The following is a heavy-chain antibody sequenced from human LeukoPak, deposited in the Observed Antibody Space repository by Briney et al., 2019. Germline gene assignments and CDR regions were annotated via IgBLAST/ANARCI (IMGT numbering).Heavy chain of an antibody. D-gene: IGHD3-22*01. J-gene: IGHJ6*02. CDR2: IIPIFGTA. CDR3: ARDPSWSVDSSGYPRGYYGMDV. V-gene: IGHV1-69*13. Sequence: AASVKVSCKASGGTFSSYAISWVRQAPGQGLEWMGGIIPIFGTANYAQKFQGRVTITADESTSTAYMELSSLRPEDTAVYYCARDPSWSVDSSGYPRGYYGMDVWGQGTTVTVSS. CDR1: GGTFSSYA.